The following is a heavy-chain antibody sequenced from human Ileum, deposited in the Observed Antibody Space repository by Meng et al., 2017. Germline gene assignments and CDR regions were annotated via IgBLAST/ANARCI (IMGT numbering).Heavy chain of an antibody. V-gene: IGHV4-30-4*01. CDR1: GGSITSGVYY. CDR2: IFYTGAT. Sequence: QVQLQESGPGLVKPSQTLSLNCTVSGGSITSGVYYWSWIRQPPGKGLEWIGYIFYTGATYSNPSIKSRVTVSLDTSKSQFSLKLSSVTAADTAIYYCVSERRRSYFFDYWGQGTLVTVSS. CDR3: VSERRRSYFFDY. J-gene: IGHJ4*02.